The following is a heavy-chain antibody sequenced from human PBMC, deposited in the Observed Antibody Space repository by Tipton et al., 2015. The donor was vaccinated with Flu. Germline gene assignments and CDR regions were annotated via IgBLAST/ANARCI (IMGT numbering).Heavy chain of an antibody. D-gene: IGHD2-2*01. V-gene: IGHV4-59*12. Sequence: GLVKPSETLSLTCTVSGGPIGSYYWNWVRQPPGKGLEWIGYIYNSEYTKYNPSLKSRVTISVDTSKKQFSLQLRSVTAADTAVYYCARDPSLGMPDYLDFWGQGTLVTASS. CDR3: ARDPSLGMPDYLDF. CDR2: IYNSEYT. CDR1: GGPIGSYY. J-gene: IGHJ4*02.